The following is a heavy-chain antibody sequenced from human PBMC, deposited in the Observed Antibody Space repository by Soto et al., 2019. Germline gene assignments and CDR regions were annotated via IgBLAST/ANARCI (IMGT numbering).Heavy chain of an antibody. V-gene: IGHV3-33*06. J-gene: IGHJ4*02. CDR1: GFTFSSYG. CDR3: AKRDTSGFYYFDY. Sequence: GGSLRLSCAASGFTFSSYGMHWVRQAPGKGLEWVAVIWYDGSNKYYADSVKGRFTISRDNSKNTLYLQMNSLRAEDTAIYYCAKRDTSGFYYFDYWGQGTLVTVSS. D-gene: IGHD3-22*01. CDR2: IWYDGSNK.